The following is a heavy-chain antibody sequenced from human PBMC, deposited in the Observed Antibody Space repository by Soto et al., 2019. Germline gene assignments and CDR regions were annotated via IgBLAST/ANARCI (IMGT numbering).Heavy chain of an antibody. V-gene: IGHV3-66*01. CDR2: IDIGGNT. CDR1: GFSVTNNY. Sequence: GGSLRLSCAAPGFSVTNNYMNWVRQAPGKGLEWVSIIDIGGNTYYADSVKDRFTISRDNSRNTLYLHMDSLRAEDTAVYYVFAYWGQGTLVTVSS. J-gene: IGHJ4*02. CDR3: FAY.